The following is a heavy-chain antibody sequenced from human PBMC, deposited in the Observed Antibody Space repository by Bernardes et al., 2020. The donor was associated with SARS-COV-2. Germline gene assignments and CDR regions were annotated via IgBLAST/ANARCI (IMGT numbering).Heavy chain of an antibody. D-gene: IGHD7-27*01. CDR3: ARGPGTNWGHAEV. Sequence: SETLSLTCNISGASVRNDFWTWVRRAPGKGLEWIGCMFYGDILSYNPSLKRRVTMAPDKAKNQFSLTLQSVTPADTAVYYCARGPGTNWGHAEVWGQGLLVTVSS. J-gene: IGHJ4*02. CDR2: MFYGDIL. V-gene: IGHV4-59*02. CDR1: GASVRNDF.